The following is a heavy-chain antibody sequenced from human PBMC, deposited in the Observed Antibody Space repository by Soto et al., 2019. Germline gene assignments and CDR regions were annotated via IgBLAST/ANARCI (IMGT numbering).Heavy chain of an antibody. J-gene: IGHJ1*01. CDR2: LYNTGST. CDR1: GGSISRYY. CDR3: ARHLLYGGADCYILAF. Sequence: SETLSLTCTVSGGSISRYYWSWIRQPPGKGLEWIGYLYNTGSTIYNPSLESRVTISVDTSKNQFSLKLNSVTAADTAVYYCARHLLYGGADCYILAFWVQGTLVTVSS. D-gene: IGHD2-21*02. V-gene: IGHV4-59*08.